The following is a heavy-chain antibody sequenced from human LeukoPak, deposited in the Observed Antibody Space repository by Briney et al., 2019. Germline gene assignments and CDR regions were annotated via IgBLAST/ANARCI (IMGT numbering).Heavy chain of an antibody. Sequence: ASVKVSCKAFGYTFTDYHMHWVRQAPGQGLEWMGWINPNSGDTNYAQKFQGRVTMTRDTTISTAYMELSRLRSDDTAVFYCATLMAHLDYWGQGTLGTVSS. CDR2: INPNSGDT. V-gene: IGHV1-2*02. D-gene: IGHD2-8*01. CDR3: ATLMAHLDY. J-gene: IGHJ4*02. CDR1: GYTFTDYH.